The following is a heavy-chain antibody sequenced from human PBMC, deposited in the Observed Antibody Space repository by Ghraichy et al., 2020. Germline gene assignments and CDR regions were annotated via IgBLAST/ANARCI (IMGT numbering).Heavy chain of an antibody. J-gene: IGHJ5*02. CDR2: ISSSSSTI. CDR1: GFTFSSYS. D-gene: IGHD1-1*01. Sequence: GGSLRLSCAASGFTFSSYSMNWVRQAPAKGLEWVSYISSSSSTIYYADYVKGRFTISRDNAKNSLYLQMNSLRDEDTAVYYCARDGNGLKSSNWFDPWGQGTLDTVS. CDR3: ARDGNGLKSSNWFDP. V-gene: IGHV3-48*02.